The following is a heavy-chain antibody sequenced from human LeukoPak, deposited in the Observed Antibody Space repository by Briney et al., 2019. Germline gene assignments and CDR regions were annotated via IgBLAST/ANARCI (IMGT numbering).Heavy chain of an antibody. J-gene: IGHJ4*02. D-gene: IGHD1-26*01. Sequence: SETLSLTCAVYGGSFSGYYWSWIRQPPGKGLEWIGEINHSGSTNYNPSLKSRVTISVETSKNQFSLKLSSVTAADTAVYYCARDGRFPPEVLPRYFDYWGQGTLVTVSS. CDR2: INHSGST. CDR1: GGSFSGYY. V-gene: IGHV4-34*01. CDR3: ARDGRFPPEVLPRYFDY.